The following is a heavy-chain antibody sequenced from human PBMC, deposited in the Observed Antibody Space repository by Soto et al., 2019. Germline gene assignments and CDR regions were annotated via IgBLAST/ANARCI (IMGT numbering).Heavy chain of an antibody. Sequence: SETLSLTCTVSDGSISNFYWGWIRQPPGKGLEWIGYISSRGNTNYNPSLKSRVSISVDTSKNQFSLNLTSVTAADTAVYYCARAPLVLTLSYFDSWGQGTPVTVSS. V-gene: IGHV4-59*01. CDR2: ISSRGNT. D-gene: IGHD3-9*01. CDR3: ARAPLVLTLSYFDS. CDR1: DGSISNFY. J-gene: IGHJ4*02.